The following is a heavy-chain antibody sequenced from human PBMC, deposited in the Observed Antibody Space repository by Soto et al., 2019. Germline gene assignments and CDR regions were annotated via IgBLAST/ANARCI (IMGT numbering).Heavy chain of an antibody. J-gene: IGHJ5*02. Sequence: PGGSLRLSCAASGFTFSGYWMSWVRQAPGKGLEWVGNINQDGSDKYYVDSVKGRFTISRDNAKKSLYLQMNSLRAEDTAVYYCARQNYMTTMSHPWFDPWGQGTLVTVSS. V-gene: IGHV3-7*05. CDR3: ARQNYMTTMSHPWFDP. CDR2: INQDGSDK. CDR1: GFTFSGYW. D-gene: IGHD4-17*01.